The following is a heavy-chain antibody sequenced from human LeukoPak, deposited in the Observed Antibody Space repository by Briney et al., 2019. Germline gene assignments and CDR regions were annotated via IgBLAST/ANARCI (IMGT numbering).Heavy chain of an antibody. D-gene: IGHD3-9*01. V-gene: IGHV1-18*01. CDR1: GFTFSSYW. CDR2: ISAYNGNT. J-gene: IGHJ4*02. CDR3: ARGSDVLRYFDCDY. Sequence: GGSLRLSCAASGFTFSSYWMSWVRQAPGQGLEWMGWISAYNGNTNYAQKLQGRVTMTTDTSTSTAYMELRSLRSDDTAVYYCARGSDVLRYFDCDYWGQGTLVTVSS.